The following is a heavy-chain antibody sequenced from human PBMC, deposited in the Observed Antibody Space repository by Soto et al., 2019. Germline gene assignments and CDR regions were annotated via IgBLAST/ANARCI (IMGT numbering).Heavy chain of an antibody. D-gene: IGHD3-10*01. V-gene: IGHV3-30*18. CDR1: GFDFTNDG. CDR2: ISFDGTTI. Sequence: GGSLRLSCAASGFDFTNDGMLWVRQAPGKGLEWVALISFDGTTIHYGDSVKGRFTISRDNSKNTLFLQMNSLRPEDTGVYYCAKGQGGSPPGGMDVWGQGTTVNVSS. CDR3: AKGQGGSPPGGMDV. J-gene: IGHJ6*02.